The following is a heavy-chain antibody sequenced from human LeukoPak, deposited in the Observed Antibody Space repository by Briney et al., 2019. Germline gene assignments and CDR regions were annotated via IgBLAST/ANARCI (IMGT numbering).Heavy chain of an antibody. CDR3: AKDAPYVEMATMVKAYYFDY. CDR1: GFTFRSYA. D-gene: IGHD5-24*01. J-gene: IGHJ4*02. CDR2: ISYDGSNK. Sequence: GGSLRLSCAASGFTFRSYAIHWVRQAPGKGLEWVAGISYDGSNKYFADSVKGRFTISRDNSKNTLYLQMNSLRAEDTAVYYCAKDAPYVEMATMVKAYYFDYWGQGTLVTVSS. V-gene: IGHV3-30*04.